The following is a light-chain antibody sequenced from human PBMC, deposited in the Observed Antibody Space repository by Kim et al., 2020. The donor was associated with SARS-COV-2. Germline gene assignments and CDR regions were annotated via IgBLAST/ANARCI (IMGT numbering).Light chain of an antibody. CDR2: EAS. Sequence: ASVGDRVTIPCRASQTIVNWLAWYQQKPGKAPNLLIYEASILQTGVPSRFSGSGSGTEFTLTISSLQSDDFATYYCQQYDGNPWTFGQGTKVDIK. J-gene: IGKJ1*01. V-gene: IGKV1-5*03. CDR1: QTIVNW. CDR3: QQYDGNPWT.